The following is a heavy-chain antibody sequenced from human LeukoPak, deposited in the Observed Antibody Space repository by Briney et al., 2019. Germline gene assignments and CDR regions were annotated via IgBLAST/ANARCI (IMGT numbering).Heavy chain of an antibody. CDR2: IYTSGST. V-gene: IGHV4-4*07. Sequence: SETLSLTCTVSGDSISNFYWSWIRQPAGKGLEWIGRIYTSGSTNYNPSLKSRVTMSVDTSKNQFSLKLSSVTAADTAVYYCARENPKMVYAMSGAFDIWGQGTMVTVSS. J-gene: IGHJ3*02. CDR1: GDSISNFY. CDR3: ARENPKMVYAMSGAFDI. D-gene: IGHD2-8*01.